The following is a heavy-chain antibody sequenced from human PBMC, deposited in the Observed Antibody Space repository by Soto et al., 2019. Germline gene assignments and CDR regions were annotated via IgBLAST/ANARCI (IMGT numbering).Heavy chain of an antibody. CDR3: ARDKGGAALKGSGMDV. D-gene: IGHD3-10*01. V-gene: IGHV4-31*02. CDR1: GGSIGSLDYY. J-gene: IGHJ6*02. CDR2: IYYNGNT. Sequence: QVQVQESGPGLMKPSQTLSLKCGVSGGSIGSLDYYWSWIRQHPEKGLEWIGSIYYNGNTDYNPSLRGRPTMSLDTSMNEFSLKLTSVTAADTAVYYCARDKGGAALKGSGMDVWGQGSTVTVS.